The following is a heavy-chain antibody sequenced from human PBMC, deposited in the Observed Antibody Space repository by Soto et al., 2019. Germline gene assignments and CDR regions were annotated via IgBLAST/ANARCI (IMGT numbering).Heavy chain of an antibody. V-gene: IGHV1-2*04. CDR3: ARGGDISAYYDVRPRDS. J-gene: IGHJ4*02. CDR2: INPNSGGT. CDR1: GYTFTGYS. Sequence: QVQLVQSGAEVKEPGASVKVSCKASGYTFTGYSMHWVRQAPGQGLEWMGWINPNSGGTNYAQKFEDWVTMTSDTSINTAYLELSRLKSDDTAVYYCARGGDISAYYDVRPRDSWGQGTLVTVSS. D-gene: IGHD3-22*01.